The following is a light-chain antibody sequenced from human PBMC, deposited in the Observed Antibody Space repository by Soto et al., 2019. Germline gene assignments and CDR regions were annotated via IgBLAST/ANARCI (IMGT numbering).Light chain of an antibody. CDR1: SSDVGDNY. V-gene: IGLV2-8*01. J-gene: IGLJ1*01. Sequence: QSVLTPTPSASGSPGQSVTISCTGTSSDVGDNYVSWYQQHLGKAPKLIIYEVSQRPSGVPDRFSGSKSGNTASLTVSGLQTEDEADYYCSAYAGSNNFVFGSGTKVTVL. CDR3: SAYAGSNNFV. CDR2: EVS.